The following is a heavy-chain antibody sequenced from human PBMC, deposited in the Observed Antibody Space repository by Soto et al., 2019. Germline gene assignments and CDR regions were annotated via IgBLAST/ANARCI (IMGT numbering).Heavy chain of an antibody. CDR1: GFTISSYW. V-gene: IGHV3-74*01. D-gene: IGHD3-22*01. Sequence: GRSQRVSWAASGFTISSYWMHWVRQGPGKGLVWVSRINSDGITTTYADSVKGRFTISRDDAKNTLFLQMNSLRAEDMVVYYCERVHYDSSRLDYWGRGTLVTVSS. CDR3: ERVHYDSSRLDY. J-gene: IGHJ4*02. CDR2: INSDGITT.